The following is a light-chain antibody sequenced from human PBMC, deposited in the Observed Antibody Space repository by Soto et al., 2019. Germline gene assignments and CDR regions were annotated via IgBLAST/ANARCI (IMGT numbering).Light chain of an antibody. CDR3: QTYDSSLNSWV. V-gene: IGLV1-44*01. CDR2: TAG. Sequence: QSVLTQPLSASASPGQRVTISCSGGSSNIGSNTVAWYQHLPGTAPPRLIFTAGQRPSGVPGRFSGSKSGTSASLAISGLQSEDEGDYYCQTYDSSLNSWVFGGGTKLTVL. CDR1: SSNIGSNT. J-gene: IGLJ3*02.